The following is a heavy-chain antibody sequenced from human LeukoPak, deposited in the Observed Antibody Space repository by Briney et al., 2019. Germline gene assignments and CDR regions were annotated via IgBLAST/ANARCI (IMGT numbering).Heavy chain of an antibody. V-gene: IGHV4-30-4*07. CDR3: ARSDIVTKSWFFDY. D-gene: IGHD5-12*01. CDR1: GGSITSGGYS. J-gene: IGHJ4*02. Sequence: PSQTLSLTCAVSGGSITSGGYSWSWIRQPPGKGLEWIGYIYDSGSTNYNPSLKSRVTISVDTSKNQLSLKLSSVTAADTAVYYCARSDIVTKSWFFDYWGQGTLVIVSS. CDR2: IYDSGST.